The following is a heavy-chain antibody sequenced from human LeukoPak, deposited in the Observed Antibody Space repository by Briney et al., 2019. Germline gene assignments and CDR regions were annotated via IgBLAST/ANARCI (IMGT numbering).Heavy chain of an antibody. J-gene: IGHJ1*01. CDR3: AKFRPQGRYSSSWYFFSSSGYFQH. CDR1: GFTFSSYA. CDR2: ISGSGGST. V-gene: IGHV3-23*01. D-gene: IGHD6-13*01. Sequence: PGGSLRLSCAASGFTFSSYAMSWVRQAPGKGLEWVSAISGSGGSTYYADSVKGRFTISRDNSKNTLYLQMNSLRAEDTAVYYCAKFRPQGRYSSSWYFFSSSGYFQHWGQGTLVTVSS.